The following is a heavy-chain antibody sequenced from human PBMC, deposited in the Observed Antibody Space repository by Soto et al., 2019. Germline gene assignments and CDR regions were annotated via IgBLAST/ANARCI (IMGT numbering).Heavy chain of an antibody. Sequence: LRLSCAASGFIFSDYGMHWVRQAPGKGLEWVTVISYDGSNKYYANSVKGRFTISRDNSKNTLYLQMNSLRAEDTAVYYCAKSLSGGTLRGAFDIWGQGTMVTVSS. J-gene: IGHJ3*02. CDR2: ISYDGSNK. CDR3: AKSLSGGTLRGAFDI. CDR1: GFIFSDYG. D-gene: IGHD1-26*01. V-gene: IGHV3-30*18.